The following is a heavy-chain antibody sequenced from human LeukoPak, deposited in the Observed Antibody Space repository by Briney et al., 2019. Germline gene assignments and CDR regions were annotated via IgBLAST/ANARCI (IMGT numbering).Heavy chain of an antibody. Sequence: SVKVSCKASGGTFSSYAISWVRQAPGQGLEWMGGIIPIFGTANYAQKFQGRVTITADESTSTAYMELSSLRSEDTAVYYCASLPGEVSWFDPWGQGTLVSVSS. J-gene: IGHJ5*02. D-gene: IGHD3-3*01. CDR2: IIPIFGTA. CDR3: ASLPGEVSWFDP. CDR1: GGTFSSYA. V-gene: IGHV1-69*13.